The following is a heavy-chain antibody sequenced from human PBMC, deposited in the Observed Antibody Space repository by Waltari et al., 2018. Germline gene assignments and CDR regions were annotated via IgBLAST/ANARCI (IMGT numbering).Heavy chain of an antibody. J-gene: IGHJ6*02. Sequence: QVQLVQSGAEVKKPGSSVKVSCKASGGTFSSYAISWVRQAPGQGLEWMGGIIPIFGTANYAQKSQVRGTITTDESTSTAYMELSSLRSEDTAVYYCARGGVVAATLLPGGMDVWGQGTTVTVSS. CDR3: ARGGVVAATLLPGGMDV. D-gene: IGHD2-15*01. CDR1: GGTFSSYA. CDR2: IIPIFGTA. V-gene: IGHV1-69*05.